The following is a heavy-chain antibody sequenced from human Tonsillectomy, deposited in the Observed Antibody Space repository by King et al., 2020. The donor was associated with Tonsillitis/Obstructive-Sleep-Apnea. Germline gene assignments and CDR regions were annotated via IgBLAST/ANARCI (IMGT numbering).Heavy chain of an antibody. CDR1: YFALQDYG. CDR3: AREWDYGDFIFDY. J-gene: IGHJ4*02. Sequence: VQLVESGGGVVRPGGSLRLSCAASYFALQDYGMSWVRPAPGKGLEWVARLNWSGGNAGYADSVKGRFTISRDNARNSLYLQMNSLRAEDTALYYCAREWDYGDFIFDYWGQGTLVTVSS. D-gene: IGHD4-17*01. V-gene: IGHV3-20*04. CDR2: LNWSGGNA.